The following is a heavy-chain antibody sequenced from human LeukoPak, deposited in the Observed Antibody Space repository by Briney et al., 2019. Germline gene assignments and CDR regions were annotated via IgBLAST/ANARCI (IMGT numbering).Heavy chain of an antibody. CDR2: IYHSGST. CDR1: GGSISSYY. Sequence: SETLSLTCTVSGGSISSYYWSWIRQPPGKGLEWIGSIYHSGSTYYNPSLKSRVTISVDTSKNQSSLKLSSVTAADTAVYYCARQTVGLFDYWGQGTLVTVSS. V-gene: IGHV4-59*08. J-gene: IGHJ4*02. CDR3: ARQTVGLFDY.